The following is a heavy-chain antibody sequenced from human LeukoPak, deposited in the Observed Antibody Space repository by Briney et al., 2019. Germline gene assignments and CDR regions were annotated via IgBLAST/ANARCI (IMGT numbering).Heavy chain of an antibody. V-gene: IGHV7-4-1*02. CDR3: ARGRYEILAGYYFFDY. CDR1: GYTFTSYD. Sequence: ASVKVSCKASGYTFTSYDINWVRQATGQGLEWMGWINTNTGNPTYAQGFTGRFVFSLDTSVSTAYLQISSLKAEDTAVYYCARGRYEILAGYYFFDYWGQGTLVTVSS. CDR2: INTNTGNP. J-gene: IGHJ4*02. D-gene: IGHD3-9*01.